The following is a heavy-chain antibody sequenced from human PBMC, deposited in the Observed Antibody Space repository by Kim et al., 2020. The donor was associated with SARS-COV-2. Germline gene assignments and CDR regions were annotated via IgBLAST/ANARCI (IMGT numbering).Heavy chain of an antibody. CDR1: GFIFGNYG. CDR3: AKGVTGSGFDY. CDR2: ISGSGGSK. J-gene: IGHJ4*02. Sequence: GGSLRLSCAASGFIFGNYGMKWVRQAPGKGLEWVSDISGSGGSKSYADSVKGRFTISRDNAKSTLYLQINSLRAEDTAWYYCAKGVTGSGFDYWGRGTLVTVSS. D-gene: IGHD2-21*02. V-gene: IGHV3-23*01.